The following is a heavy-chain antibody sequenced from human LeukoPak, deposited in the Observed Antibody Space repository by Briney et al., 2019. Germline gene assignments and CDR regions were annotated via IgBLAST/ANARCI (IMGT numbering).Heavy chain of an antibody. V-gene: IGHV3-23*01. D-gene: IGHD3-22*01. CDR3: AKDLGVVGYYDSSGYGT. J-gene: IGHJ5*02. Sequence: GGSLRLSCAASGFTFSSYAMSWVRQAPGKGLEWVSAISGSGGSTYYADSVKDRFTISRDNSKNTLYLQINSLRAEDTAVYYCAKDLGVVGYYDSSGYGTWGQGTLVTVSS. CDR2: ISGSGGST. CDR1: GFTFSSYA.